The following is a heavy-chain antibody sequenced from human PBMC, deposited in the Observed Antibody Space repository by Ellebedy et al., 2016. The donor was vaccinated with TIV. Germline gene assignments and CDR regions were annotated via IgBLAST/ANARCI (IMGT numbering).Heavy chain of an antibody. CDR2: IYYSGST. CDR1: GGSISSGGYY. Sequence: SETLSLXCTVSGGSISSGGYYWSWIRQHPGKGLEWIGYIYYSGSTYYNPSLKSRVTISVDTSKNQFSLKLSSVTAADTAVYYCARESEMATNLNFDYWGQGTLVTVSS. CDR3: ARESEMATNLNFDY. V-gene: IGHV4-31*03. J-gene: IGHJ4*02. D-gene: IGHD5-24*01.